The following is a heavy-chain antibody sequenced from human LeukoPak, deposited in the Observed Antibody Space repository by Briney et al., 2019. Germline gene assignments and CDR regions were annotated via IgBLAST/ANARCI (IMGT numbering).Heavy chain of an antibody. Sequence: GGSLRLSCAASGFTFSSYSMNWVRQAPGKGLEWVSSISSSSSCIYYADSVKGRFTISRDNAKNSLYLQMNSLRAEDTAVYYCASFYGDYFYYGMDVWGQGTTVTVSS. CDR2: ISSSSSCI. D-gene: IGHD4-17*01. CDR1: GFTFSSYS. J-gene: IGHJ6*02. V-gene: IGHV3-21*01. CDR3: ASFYGDYFYYGMDV.